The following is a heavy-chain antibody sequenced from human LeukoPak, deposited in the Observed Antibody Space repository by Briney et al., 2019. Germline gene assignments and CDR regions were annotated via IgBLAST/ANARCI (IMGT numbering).Heavy chain of an antibody. J-gene: IGHJ3*02. Sequence: SETLSLTCTGSGVSISSYYWSWIRQPPGKGLEWIGYIYYSGSTNYNPSLKSRVTISVDTSKNQFSLKLSSVTAADTAVYYCARDRIRLFAFDIWGQGTMVTVSS. CDR2: IYYSGST. CDR1: GVSISSYY. D-gene: IGHD2-15*01. V-gene: IGHV4-59*01. CDR3: ARDRIRLFAFDI.